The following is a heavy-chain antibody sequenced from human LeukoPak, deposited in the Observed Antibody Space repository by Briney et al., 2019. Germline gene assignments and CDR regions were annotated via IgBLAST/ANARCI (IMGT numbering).Heavy chain of an antibody. CDR3: AREVRGVAPGDY. Sequence: GGSLRLSCAASGFTFSNYAKSWVRQAPGKGLEWVSAITGSGGNTYYADSVKGRFTISRDNSKNTVFLQMNSLRAEDTAVYYCAREVRGVAPGDYWGQGTLVTVSS. CDR1: GFTFSNYA. D-gene: IGHD3-10*01. J-gene: IGHJ4*02. V-gene: IGHV3-23*01. CDR2: ITGSGGNT.